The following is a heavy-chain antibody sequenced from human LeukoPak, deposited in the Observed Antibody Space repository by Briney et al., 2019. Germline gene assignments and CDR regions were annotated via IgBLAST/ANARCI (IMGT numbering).Heavy chain of an antibody. D-gene: IGHD2-2*01. CDR2: ISWDGGST. Sequence: GGSLRLSCAASGFTFDDYAIHWVRQAPGKGLEWVSLISWDGGSTYYADSVKGRFTISRDNSKNTLYLQMNSLRAEYPAVYYCAKDPGGGYCSSTSCHFDYWGQGTLVTVSS. V-gene: IGHV3-43D*03. CDR1: GFTFDDYA. J-gene: IGHJ4*02. CDR3: AKDPGGGYCSSTSCHFDY.